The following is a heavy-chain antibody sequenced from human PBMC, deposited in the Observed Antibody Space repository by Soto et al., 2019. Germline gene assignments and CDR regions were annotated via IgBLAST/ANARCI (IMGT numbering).Heavy chain of an antibody. D-gene: IGHD1-20*01. CDR3: ARDPRSITGTTSSEDFQH. CDR2: IIPILGIT. CDR1: RGTFSGYA. J-gene: IGHJ1*01. V-gene: IGHV1-69*01. Sequence: QAQLMQSGAEVKKPGSSVKVSCKASRGTFSGYAISWVRQAPGQGLEWMGGIIPILGITNYAQKFQGRITIAADESTGTAYLDLRSLRSEDTAVYYCARDPRSITGTTSSEDFQHWGQGTLVSVSS.